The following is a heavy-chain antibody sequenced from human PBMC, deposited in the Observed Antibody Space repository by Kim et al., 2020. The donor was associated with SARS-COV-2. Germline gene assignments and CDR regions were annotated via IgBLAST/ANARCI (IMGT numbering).Heavy chain of an antibody. D-gene: IGHD7-27*01. CDR2: ITSSSTYI. V-gene: IGHV3-21*01. CDR3: VRWGKYFDL. Sequence: GGSLRLSCAGSGFTFSSYSMNWVRQAPGEGLEWVSSITSSSTYIYYADSVKGRFTISRDNAKNSLSLQMNSLRAEDAAVYYCVRWGKYFDLWGRGTLVTVSS. J-gene: IGHJ2*01. CDR1: GFTFSSYS.